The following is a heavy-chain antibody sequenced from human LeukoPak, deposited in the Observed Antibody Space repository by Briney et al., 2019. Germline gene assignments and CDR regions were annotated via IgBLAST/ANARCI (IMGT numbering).Heavy chain of an antibody. Sequence: SVKVSCKASGGTFSSYAISWVRQAPGQGLEWMGGIIPIFGTANYAQKFQGRVTITADESTSTAYMELSSLRSEDTAVYYCARGIAAGSRAFDIWGQGTMVTVSS. J-gene: IGHJ3*02. V-gene: IGHV1-69*13. CDR1: GGTFSSYA. CDR3: ARGIAAGSRAFDI. CDR2: IIPIFGTA. D-gene: IGHD6-13*01.